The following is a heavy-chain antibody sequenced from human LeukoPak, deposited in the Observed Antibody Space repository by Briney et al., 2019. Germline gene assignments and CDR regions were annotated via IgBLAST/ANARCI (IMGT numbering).Heavy chain of an antibody. CDR2: IYYSGST. V-gene: IGHV4-59*01. J-gene: IGHJ4*02. CDR1: GGSMSSYY. Sequence: PSGTLSLTCTVSGGSMSSYYWSWIRQPPGKGLEWIGYIYYSGSTNYNPSLKSRVTISVDTSKNQFSLKLSSVTAADTAVYYCARGLMMAVAGRGEFHYWGQGTLVTVS. CDR3: ARGLMMAVAGRGEFHY. D-gene: IGHD6-13*01.